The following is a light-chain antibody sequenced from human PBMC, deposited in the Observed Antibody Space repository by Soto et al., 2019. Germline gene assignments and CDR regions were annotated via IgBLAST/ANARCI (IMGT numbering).Light chain of an antibody. CDR3: QQRSNWPRVT. V-gene: IGKV3-11*01. CDR1: QSIRSY. Sequence: EVVLTQSPATLSLYPGERATLSCRASQSIRSYLAWYQQKPGQAPRLLIYDASNRATGIPTRFSGSGSGTDFTLTISSLEPEDFAVYSCQQRSNWPRVTFGPGSKLDIK. J-gene: IGKJ3*01. CDR2: DAS.